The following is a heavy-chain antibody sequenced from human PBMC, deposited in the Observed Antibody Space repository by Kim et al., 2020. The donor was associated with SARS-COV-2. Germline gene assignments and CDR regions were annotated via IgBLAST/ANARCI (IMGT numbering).Heavy chain of an antibody. CDR2: IYHSGVT. CDR3: VRDRTRQDLLLLSTLDV. J-gene: IGHJ6*02. D-gene: IGHD1-26*01. CDR1: GASIRSGYW. V-gene: IGHV4-4*02. Sequence: SETLSLTCDVSGASIRSGYWWSWVRQPPGKGLEWIGEIYHSGVTNYSPSLKSRVTMSVDRPKNHFSLNLTSVTAADTAVYFCVRDRTRQDLLLLSTLDVWGQGTTVIVSS.